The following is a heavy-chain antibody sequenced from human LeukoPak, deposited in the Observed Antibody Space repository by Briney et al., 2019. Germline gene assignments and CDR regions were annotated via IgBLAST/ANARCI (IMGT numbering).Heavy chain of an antibody. CDR1: GFTFSSYD. J-gene: IGHJ4*02. Sequence: GGSLRLSCAASGFTFSSYDMHWVRQATGKGLEWVSAIGTAGDTHYPGSVKGRFTISRENAKNSLYLQMNSLRAGDTAVYYCAREEVAGHFDYWGQGTLVTVSS. D-gene: IGHD6-19*01. V-gene: IGHV3-13*01. CDR2: IGTAGDT. CDR3: AREEVAGHFDY.